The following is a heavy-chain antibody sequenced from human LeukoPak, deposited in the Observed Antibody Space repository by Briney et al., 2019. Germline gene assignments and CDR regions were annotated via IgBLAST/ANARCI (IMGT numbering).Heavy chain of an antibody. D-gene: IGHD3-22*01. CDR2: ISAYGGNT. CDR1: GSTFSSYA. V-gene: IGHV3-23*01. J-gene: IGHJ4*02. CDR3: AKSSSAWTSDY. Sequence: PPGGSLRLSCAASGSTFSSYAMSWVRQAPGKGLEWISGISAYGGNTYYADSVKGRFTISRDNSRNTLYLQMNSLRADDTALYYCAKSSSAWTSDYWGQGTLVTVSS.